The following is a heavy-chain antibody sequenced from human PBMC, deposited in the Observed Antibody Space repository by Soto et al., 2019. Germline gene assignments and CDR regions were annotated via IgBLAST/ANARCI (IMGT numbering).Heavy chain of an antibody. J-gene: IGHJ5*02. D-gene: IGHD3-22*01. V-gene: IGHV4-31*03. Sequence: QVQLQESGPGLVKPSQTLSLTCTVSGGSISSGGYYWSWIRQHPGKGLEWIGYIYYSGSTYYNPSRQSRVTISVDTSKNQFSLKLSSVTAADTAVYYCAREQTYYYDSSGYYYRWFDPWGQGTLVTVSS. CDR2: IYYSGST. CDR3: AREQTYYYDSSGYYYRWFDP. CDR1: GGSISSGGYY.